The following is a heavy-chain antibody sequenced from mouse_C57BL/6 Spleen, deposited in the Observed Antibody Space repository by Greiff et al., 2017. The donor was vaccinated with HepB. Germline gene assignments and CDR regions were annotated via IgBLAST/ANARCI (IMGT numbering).Heavy chain of an antibody. CDR3: ARPYYGSSYEKYFDG. CDR1: GYSFTGYY. D-gene: IGHD1-1*01. CDR2: INPSTGGT. V-gene: IGHV1-42*01. Sequence: VQLQQSGPELVKPGASVKISCKASGYSFTGYYMNWVKQSPEKSLEWIGEINPSTGGTTYNQKCKAKATLTVDKSSSTAYMQLKSRTSEDSAVYYCARPYYGSSYEKYFDGWGKRTTVTVAS. J-gene: IGHJ1*03.